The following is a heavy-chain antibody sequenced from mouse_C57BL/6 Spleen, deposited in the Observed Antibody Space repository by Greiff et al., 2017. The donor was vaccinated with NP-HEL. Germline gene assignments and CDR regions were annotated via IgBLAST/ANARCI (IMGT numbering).Heavy chain of an antibody. Sequence: DVMLVESGGGLVKPGGSLKLSCAASGFTFSSYAMSWVRQTPEKRLEWVATISDGGSYTYYPDNVKGRFTISRDNAKNNLYLQMSHLKSEDTAMYYCAREEGDGYYAWFAYWGQGTLVTVSA. CDR3: AREEGDGYYAWFAY. J-gene: IGHJ3*01. CDR2: ISDGGSYT. CDR1: GFTFSSYA. D-gene: IGHD2-3*01. V-gene: IGHV5-4*01.